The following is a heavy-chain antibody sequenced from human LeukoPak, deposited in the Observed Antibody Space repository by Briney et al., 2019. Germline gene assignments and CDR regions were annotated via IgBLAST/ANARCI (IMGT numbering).Heavy chain of an antibody. Sequence: HTGGSLRLSCAASEFTFRSYAMSWVRQAPGKGLEWVSAISGSGATTYSADSVKGRFTISRDNSKNTLYLQMNSLRAEDTAVYYCAKHYGDYDFDYWGQGTLVTVSS. D-gene: IGHD4-17*01. V-gene: IGHV3-23*01. J-gene: IGHJ4*02. CDR1: EFTFRSYA. CDR2: ISGSGATT. CDR3: AKHYGDYDFDY.